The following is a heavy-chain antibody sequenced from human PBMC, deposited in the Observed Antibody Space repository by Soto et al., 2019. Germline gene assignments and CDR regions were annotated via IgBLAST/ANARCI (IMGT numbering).Heavy chain of an antibody. CDR3: ARGHALGSMWCRMDV. J-gene: IGHJ6*02. V-gene: IGHV1-3*01. D-gene: IGHD2-21*01. Sequence: QVQLVQSGAEVKKPGASVKVSCKASGYTFTSYAMHWVRQAPGQRLEWMGWINAGNGNTKYSQKFQGRVTSTRDTSASTAYMELSSLRSEDTAVYYCARGHALGSMWCRMDVWGQGTTFTVSS. CDR2: INAGNGNT. CDR1: GYTFTSYA.